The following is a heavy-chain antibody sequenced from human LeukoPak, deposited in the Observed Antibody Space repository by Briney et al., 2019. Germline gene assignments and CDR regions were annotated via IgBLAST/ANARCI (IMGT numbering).Heavy chain of an antibody. D-gene: IGHD3-10*01. V-gene: IGHV3-21*01. CDR3: ARDRSTQFGELYGMDV. CDR2: ISSSSYI. CDR1: GFTFSSYS. J-gene: IGHJ6*04. Sequence: GALRLSCAASGFTFSSYSMNWVRQAPGKGLEWVSSISSSSYIYYADSVKGRFTISRDNAKNSLYLQMNSLRAEDTAVYYCARDRSTQFGELYGMDVWGKGTTVTVSS.